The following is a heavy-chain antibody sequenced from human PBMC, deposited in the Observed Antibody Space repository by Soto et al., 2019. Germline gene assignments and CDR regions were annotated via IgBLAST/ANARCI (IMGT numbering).Heavy chain of an antibody. CDR1: GGSINSHY. V-gene: IGHV4-59*11. CDR2: IYSSGFT. Sequence: SETLSLTCTVSGGSINSHYWSWIRQPPGKRLEWLGYIYSSGFTTYNPSLKGRLTISVDTSKNQFPLRLSSVTSADTAVYYCAGGGAPYNWFGPWGQGTLVTVSS. J-gene: IGHJ5*02. D-gene: IGHD3-16*01. CDR3: AGGGAPYNWFGP.